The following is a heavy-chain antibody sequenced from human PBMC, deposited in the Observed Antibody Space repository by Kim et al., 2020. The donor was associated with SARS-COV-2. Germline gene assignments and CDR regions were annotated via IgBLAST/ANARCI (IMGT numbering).Heavy chain of an antibody. CDR3: AKSNYVVVPAAITYYYY. V-gene: IGHV3-30*18. Sequence: GGSLRLSCAASGFTFSSYGMHWVRQAPGKGLEWVAVISYDGSNKYYADSVKGRFTISRDNSKNTLYLQMNSLRAEDTAVYYCAKSNYVVVPAAITYYYY. D-gene: IGHD2-2*01. CDR2: ISYDGSNK. CDR1: GFTFSSYG. J-gene: IGHJ6*03.